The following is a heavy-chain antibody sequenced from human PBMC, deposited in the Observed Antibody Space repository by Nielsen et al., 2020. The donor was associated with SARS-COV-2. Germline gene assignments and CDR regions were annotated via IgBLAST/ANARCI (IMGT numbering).Heavy chain of an antibody. D-gene: IGHD2-15*01. CDR3: ARDCSGGPCYTTY. V-gene: IGHV1-18*04. J-gene: IGHJ4*02. Sequence: ASVKVSCKASGYTFTSYGISWVRQAPGQGLEWMGRINPNSGGTNYAQKFQGRVTMTTDTSTSTAYMELRSLRSDDTAVYYCARDCSGGPCYTTYWGQGTLVTVSS. CDR1: GYTFTSYG. CDR2: INPNSGGT.